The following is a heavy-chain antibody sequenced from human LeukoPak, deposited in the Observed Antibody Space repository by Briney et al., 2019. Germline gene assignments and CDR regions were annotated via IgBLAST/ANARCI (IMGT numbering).Heavy chain of an antibody. CDR2: INPNSGGT. CDR3: ARGDYAEYFQH. D-gene: IGHD4-17*01. J-gene: IGHJ1*01. Sequence: ASVKVSCKASGYTFTDYLINWVRQAPEQGLEWMGWINPNSGGTYYAQKFQGRVTMTRDTSISTTYMELSRLTSDDTAVYYCARGDYAEYFQHWGQGTLVTVSS. CDR1: GYTFTDYL. V-gene: IGHV1-2*02.